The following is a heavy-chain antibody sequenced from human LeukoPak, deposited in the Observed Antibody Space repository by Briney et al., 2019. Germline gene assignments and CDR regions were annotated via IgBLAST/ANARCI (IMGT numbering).Heavy chain of an antibody. CDR3: ARDKAFLGYYDTSGYFQQWFDS. CDR1: GYTFNTYG. D-gene: IGHD3-22*01. CDR2: ISPYNGDT. V-gene: IGHV1-18*04. J-gene: IGHJ5*01. Sequence: ASVKVSCKASGYTFNTYGITWVRQAPGQGLEWMGWISPYNGDTHYAQKFQDRVTMTTDTSTSTAYMDLRSLGFDDTAVYYCARDKAFLGYYDTSGYFQQWFDSWGQGTLVTASS.